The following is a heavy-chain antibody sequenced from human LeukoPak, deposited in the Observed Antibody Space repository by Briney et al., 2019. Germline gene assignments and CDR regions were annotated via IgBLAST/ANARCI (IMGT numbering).Heavy chain of an antibody. CDR2: IYYSGST. D-gene: IGHD1-26*01. Sequence: SETLSLTCTVSGGSISSYYWSWIRQPPGKGLEWIGYIYYSGSTNYNPSLKSRVTISVDTSKNQFSLKLSSVTAADTAVYYCARGVGATLYNWFDPWGQGTLVTVSS. CDR3: ARGVGATLYNWFDP. CDR1: GGSISSYY. V-gene: IGHV4-59*01. J-gene: IGHJ5*02.